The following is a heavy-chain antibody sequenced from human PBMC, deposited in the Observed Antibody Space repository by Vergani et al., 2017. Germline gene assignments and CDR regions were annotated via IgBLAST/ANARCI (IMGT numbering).Heavy chain of an antibody. CDR1: GYSFTNYW. CDR2: IHPADSDT. CDR3: ARLXGRDSSGSKYYDY. Sequence: EVQLVQSGAEVKKPGESMTISCQISGYSFTNYWIGWVRQMPGKGLEWMGIIHPADSDTRYSPSFQGQVTISVDKSISTAYLQRSSLRASDSAMYYCARLXGRDSSGSKYYDYLGQGTLVTVSS. V-gene: IGHV5-51*01. J-gene: IGHJ4*02. D-gene: IGHD3-22*01.